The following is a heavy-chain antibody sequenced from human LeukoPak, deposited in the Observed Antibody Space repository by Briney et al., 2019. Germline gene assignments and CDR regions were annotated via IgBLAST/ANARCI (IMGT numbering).Heavy chain of an antibody. CDR1: GGSISSGGYS. J-gene: IGHJ4*02. CDR2: IYHSGST. CDR3: ARARVGYYYDSSGYYYYDY. Sequence: PSETLSLTCAVSGGSISSGGYSWSWIRQPPGEGLEWIGYIYHSGSTYYNPSPKSRVTISVDRSKNQFSLKLSSVTAADTAVYYCARARVGYYYDSSGYYYYDYWGQGTLVTVSS. D-gene: IGHD3-22*01. V-gene: IGHV4-30-2*01.